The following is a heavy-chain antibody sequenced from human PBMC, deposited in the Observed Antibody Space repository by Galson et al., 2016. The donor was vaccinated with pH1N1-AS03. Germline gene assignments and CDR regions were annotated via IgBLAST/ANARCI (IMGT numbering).Heavy chain of an antibody. J-gene: IGHJ3*02. V-gene: IGHV1-69*13. CDR1: GGTFSRST. CDR3: FVSVTPSSFTDAFDI. CDR2: IIPIFNTI. D-gene: IGHD5-18*01. Sequence: SVKVSCKASGGTFSRSTISWVRQAPGHGLEWMGRIIPIFNTINYAQKLRGRVTMTVDESTSTAYMDLSSLRYEDSAIYYCFVSVTPSSFTDAFDIWGQGKTVTVSS.